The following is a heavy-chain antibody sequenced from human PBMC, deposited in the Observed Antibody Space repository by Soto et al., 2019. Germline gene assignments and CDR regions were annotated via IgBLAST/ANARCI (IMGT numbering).Heavy chain of an antibody. D-gene: IGHD4-17*01. V-gene: IGHV5-51*01. Sequence: PGESLKISCKGSGYSFSNWWIAWARQMPGKGLEYMGIIYPSDSQTRYSPSFQGQVTISADKSISTAYLQWSSLKASDTAIYYCARHGFYGDYSSNYFDPWGQGTLVTVSS. CDR2: IYPSDSQT. J-gene: IGHJ5*02. CDR3: ARHGFYGDYSSNYFDP. CDR1: GYSFSNWW.